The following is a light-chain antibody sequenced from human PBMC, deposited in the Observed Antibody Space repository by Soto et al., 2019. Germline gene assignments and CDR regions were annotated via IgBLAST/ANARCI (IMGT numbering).Light chain of an antibody. CDR2: DAS. J-gene: IGKJ2*01. Sequence: EIVLTQSPATLSLSPGERATLSCRASQSVSSYLAWYQQKPGQAPRLLIYDASNRATGIPARFSGSGSGTDSTLTISTLEPEDFAVYDCQQRSNWPYTFGQGTKLESK. CDR3: QQRSNWPYT. V-gene: IGKV3-11*01. CDR1: QSVSSY.